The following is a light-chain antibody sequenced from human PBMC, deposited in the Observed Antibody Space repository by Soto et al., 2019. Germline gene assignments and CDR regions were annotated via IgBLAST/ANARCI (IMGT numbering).Light chain of an antibody. J-gene: IGKJ3*01. CDR1: QSVNSN. CDR2: DAF. CDR3: LQYNKWPPFT. V-gene: IGKV3-15*01. Sequence: EIVMTQSPATLSVSPGERATLSCRASQSVNSNLAWYQQRPGQPPRLLIYDAFTRATGTPARFSGSGSGTEFTLTINSLQSEDFAVYYCLQYNKWPPFTFVPGTKVDIK.